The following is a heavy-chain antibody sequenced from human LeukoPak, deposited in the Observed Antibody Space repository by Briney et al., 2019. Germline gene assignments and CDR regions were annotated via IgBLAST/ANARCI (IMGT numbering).Heavy chain of an antibody. J-gene: IGHJ4*02. CDR3: ARQYYYDSSGYSQGFDY. CDR2: IYPGDSDT. D-gene: IGHD3-22*01. V-gene: IGHV5-51*01. CDR1: GYSFTNYW. Sequence: GESLKISCKGSGYSFTNYWIGWVRQMPGKGLEWMGIIYPGDSDTRYSPSFQGQVTISADKSISTAYLQWSSLKASDTAMYYCARQYYYDSSGYSQGFDYWGQGTLVTVSS.